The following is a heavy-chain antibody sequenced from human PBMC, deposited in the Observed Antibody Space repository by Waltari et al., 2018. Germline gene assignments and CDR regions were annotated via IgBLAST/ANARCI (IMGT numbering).Heavy chain of an antibody. CDR1: GYTFTRYD. D-gene: IGHD3-9*01. CDR2: MNPNSGNT. CDR3: ARGGGLRYFDWVGY. Sequence: QVQLVQSGAEVKKPGASVKVSCKASGYTFTRYDSHWVRRATGQGLEWMGWMNPNSGNTGYAQKFQGRVTMTRNTSISTAYMELSSLRSEDTAVYYCARGGGLRYFDWVGYWGQGTLVTVSS. V-gene: IGHV1-8*01. J-gene: IGHJ4*02.